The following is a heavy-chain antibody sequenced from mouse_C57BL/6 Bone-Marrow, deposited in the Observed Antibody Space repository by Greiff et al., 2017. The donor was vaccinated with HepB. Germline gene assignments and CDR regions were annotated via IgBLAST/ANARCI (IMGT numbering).Heavy chain of an antibody. V-gene: IGHV1-26*01. Sequence: VQLKQSGPELVKPGASVKISCKASGYTFTDYYMNWVKQSHGKSLEWIGDINPNNGGTSYNQKFKGKATLTVDKSSSTAYMELRSLTSEDSAVYYCARKLRYPFAYWGQGTLVTVSA. J-gene: IGHJ3*01. CDR1: GYTFTDYY. CDR2: INPNNGGT. CDR3: ARKLRYPFAY. D-gene: IGHD1-1*01.